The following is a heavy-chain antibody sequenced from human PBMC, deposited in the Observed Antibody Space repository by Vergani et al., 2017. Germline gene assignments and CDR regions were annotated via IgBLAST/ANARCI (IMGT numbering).Heavy chain of an antibody. V-gene: IGHV5-51*01. CDR1: GYSFSRNW. CDR2: IYPGDSDT. D-gene: IGHD2-2*01. J-gene: IGHJ6*03. CDR3: ARQFGVVVPAASRYYYYMDV. Sequence: EVQLEQSGAAVKKPGESLEISCKGSGYSFSRNWIAWVRERPGQGLEWMGMIYPGDSDTRYSPSFQGQVTISADKSISTAYLQWSSLKASDTAMYYCARQFGVVVPAASRYYYYMDVWGKGTTVTVSS.